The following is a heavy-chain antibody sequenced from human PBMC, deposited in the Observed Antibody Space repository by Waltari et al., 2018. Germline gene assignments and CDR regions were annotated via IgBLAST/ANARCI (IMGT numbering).Heavy chain of an antibody. CDR3: AKDLGGGATQP. Sequence: QVQLVESGGGVVQPGRSLRLSCAASGFTFSSYGMHWVRQAPGKGLEWVAVIWYDGSNKYYADSVKGRFTISRDNSKNTLYLQMNSLRAEDTAMYYCAKDLGGGATQPWGQGTLVTVSS. CDR1: GFTFSSYG. J-gene: IGHJ5*02. V-gene: IGHV3-30*18. D-gene: IGHD1-26*01. CDR2: IWYDGSNK.